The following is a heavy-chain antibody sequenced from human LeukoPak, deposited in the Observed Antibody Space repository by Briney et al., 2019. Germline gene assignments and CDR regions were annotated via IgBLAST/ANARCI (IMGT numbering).Heavy chain of an antibody. CDR1: RFTFSHYW. CDR2: IRQDGNEK. J-gene: IGHJ6*03. D-gene: IGHD5-18*01. CDR3: ARDSRIQQFSRKNYYYYMDV. V-gene: IGHV3-7*01. Sequence: GGSLRLSCAASRFTFSHYWMSWVRQAPGKGLEWVANIRQDGNEKYYVDSLKGRFTISRDNAKNSLYLQMNNLRAEDTAVYYCARDSRIQQFSRKNYYYYMDVWGKGTTVTVSS.